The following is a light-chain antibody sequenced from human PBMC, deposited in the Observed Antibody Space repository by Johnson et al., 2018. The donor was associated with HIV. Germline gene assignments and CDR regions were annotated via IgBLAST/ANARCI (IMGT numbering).Light chain of an antibody. CDR3: GTWDTSLSVGV. CDR1: SSNIGNNY. CDR2: DNN. J-gene: IGLJ1*01. Sequence: VLTQSPSVSAAPGQKVTISCSGSSSNIGNNYVSWYQQLPRTAPKLLIYDNNKRPSGTPDRFSGSQSGTSATLGITGLQPGDEADYYCGTWDTSLSVGVFGTGTKVTVL. V-gene: IGLV1-51*01.